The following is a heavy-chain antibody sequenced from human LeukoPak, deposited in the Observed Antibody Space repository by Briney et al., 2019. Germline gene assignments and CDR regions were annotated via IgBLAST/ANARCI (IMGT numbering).Heavy chain of an antibody. CDR1: GFTFDDYG. Sequence: GGSLTLSCAASGFTFDDYGISWVRQAPAQGLEWVSGINWNGGSTGYADSVKGRFTISRDNAKNSLYLQMNSLRAEDTALYYCSRDRSKDYDSSGLFDYWGQGSPVTVPS. V-gene: IGHV3-20*04. CDR3: SRDRSKDYDSSGLFDY. CDR2: INWNGGST. D-gene: IGHD3-22*01. J-gene: IGHJ4*02.